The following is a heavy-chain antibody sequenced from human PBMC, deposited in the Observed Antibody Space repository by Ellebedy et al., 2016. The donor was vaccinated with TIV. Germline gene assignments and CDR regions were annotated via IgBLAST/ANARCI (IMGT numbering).Heavy chain of an antibody. CDR2: LYYSGSA. J-gene: IGHJ6*02. D-gene: IGHD6-13*01. V-gene: IGHV4-39*01. CDR3: ARGGAAGSSDYYYGMDV. CDR1: GASISTFSDF. Sequence: MPSETLSLTCTVSGASISTFSDFWGWLRQPPGKGLEWIGSLYYSGSAYYNPYLKSRVTISVDRSKNQFSLNVTSVTAADTAVYYCARGGAAGSSDYYYGMDVWGQGTTVTVSS.